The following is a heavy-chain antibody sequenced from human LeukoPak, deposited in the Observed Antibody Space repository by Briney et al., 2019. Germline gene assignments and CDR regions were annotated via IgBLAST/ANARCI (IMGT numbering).Heavy chain of an antibody. V-gene: IGHV4-59*01. D-gene: IGHD6-13*01. CDR3: ARAHTSSWYMDY. CDR2: IYSSGST. CDR1: GGSISSYY. Sequence: SETLSLTCSVSGGSISSYYWSWIRQPPGKGLEWIGYIYSSGSTNYNPSLKSRVTISVDTSENQLSLQLSSVTAADTAVYYCARAHTSSWYMDYWGQGTLVTVSS. J-gene: IGHJ4*02.